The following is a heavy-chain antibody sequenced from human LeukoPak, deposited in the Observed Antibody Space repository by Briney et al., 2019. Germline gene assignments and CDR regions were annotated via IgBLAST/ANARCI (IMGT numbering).Heavy chain of an antibody. D-gene: IGHD6-13*01. J-gene: IGHJ4*02. CDR1: GGSISTYY. Sequence: SETLSLTCTVSGGSISTYYWNWIRQPPGKGLEWIGYVYYSGTTNFNPSLKSRVTISVDTSKNQFSLKLSSVTAADTAVYYCARSEGYSSSWSLWGQGTLVTVSS. V-gene: IGHV4-59*01. CDR2: VYYSGTT. CDR3: ARSEGYSSSWSL.